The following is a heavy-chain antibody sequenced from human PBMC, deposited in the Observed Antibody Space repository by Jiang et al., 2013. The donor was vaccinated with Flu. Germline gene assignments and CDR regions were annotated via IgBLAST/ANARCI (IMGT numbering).Heavy chain of an antibody. D-gene: IGHD5-18*01. J-gene: IGHJ4*02. Sequence: GSGLVKPSETLSLTCTVSGGSISSRSYYWGWIRQPPGMGLEWIGTIYYSGSTYYNPSLESRVTMSVDTSRNHFSLKLSSVTAADTAVYYCARRQGYSYGGGFDYWGQGTLVTVSS. CDR2: IYYSGST. V-gene: IGHV4-39*02. CDR3: ARRQGYSYGGGFDY. CDR1: GGSISSRSYY.